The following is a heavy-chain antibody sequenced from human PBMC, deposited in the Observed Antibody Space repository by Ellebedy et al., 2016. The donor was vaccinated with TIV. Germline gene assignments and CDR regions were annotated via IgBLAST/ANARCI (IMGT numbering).Heavy chain of an antibody. CDR2: SSSTDKE. V-gene: IGHV2-26*01. CDR1: GFSLSNIIMG. CDR3: APTLLYCGGDCSFYFDH. J-gene: IGHJ4*02. D-gene: IGHD2-21*02. Sequence: SGPTLVKPTETLTLTCTVSGFSLSNIIMGVSWIRQPPGKALDWPAHSSSTDKESYSTTLKSRRSISKDASKGQVVLTMTNMSPVDTATYYFAPTLLYCGGDCSFYFDHWGQGSLVTVSS.